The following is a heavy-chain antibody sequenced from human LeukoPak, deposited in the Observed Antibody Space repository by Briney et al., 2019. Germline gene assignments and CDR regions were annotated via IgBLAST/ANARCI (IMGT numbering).Heavy chain of an antibody. D-gene: IGHD1-26*01. J-gene: IGHJ4*02. CDR3: ARVLKGALGFDY. Sequence: ASVKVSCKASGYTFTGYYMHWVRQAPGQGLEWMGWINPNSGGTNYAQKFQGKVTMTRDTSISAAYMELSRLRSDDTAVYYCARVLKGALGFDYWGQGTLVTVSS. V-gene: IGHV1-2*02. CDR1: GYTFTGYY. CDR2: INPNSGGT.